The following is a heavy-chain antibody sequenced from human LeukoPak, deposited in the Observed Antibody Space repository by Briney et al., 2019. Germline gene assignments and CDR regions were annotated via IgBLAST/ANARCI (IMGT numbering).Heavy chain of an antibody. CDR3: AREVATSDAFDI. D-gene: IGHD5-12*01. CDR2: IIPILGIA. CDR1: GGTFSSYA. J-gene: IGHJ3*02. V-gene: IGHV1-69*04. Sequence: ASVKVSCKASGGTFSSYAISWVRQAPGQGLEWMGRIIPILGIANYAQKFQGRVTITADKSTSTAYMELSSLRSEDTAVYYCAREVATSDAFDIWGQGTMVTVSS.